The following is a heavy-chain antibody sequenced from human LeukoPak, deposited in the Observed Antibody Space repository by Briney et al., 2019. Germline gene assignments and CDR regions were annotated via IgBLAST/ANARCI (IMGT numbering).Heavy chain of an antibody. CDR1: GGSIRSHY. V-gene: IGHV4-59*11. CDR3: ARDGDPGGAFDS. D-gene: IGHD4-23*01. J-gene: IGHJ3*02. Sequence: SETLSLTCSVSGGSIRSHYWSWIRQPPGKRLEWIGYIHYSGSTNYNPSLKSRITISIDTSKTQFSLKLSSVTAADTAVYYCARDGDPGGAFDSWGRGTMVTVSS. CDR2: IHYSGST.